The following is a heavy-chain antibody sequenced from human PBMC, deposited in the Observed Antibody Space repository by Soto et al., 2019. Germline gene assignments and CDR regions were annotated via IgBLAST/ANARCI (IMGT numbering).Heavy chain of an antibody. D-gene: IGHD1-1*01. J-gene: IGHJ6*02. CDR1: GYSFTSNW. CDR2: IYPGDSDT. CDR3: ARHGIAETAPYYGMDV. V-gene: IGHV5-51*01. Sequence: GESLKISCKASGYSFTSNWIGWVRQMPGKGLEWMGIIYPGDSDTRYSPSFQGQVTISADKSITTAYLQWSSLKVSDTAMYYCARHGIAETAPYYGMDVWGQGTTVTVS.